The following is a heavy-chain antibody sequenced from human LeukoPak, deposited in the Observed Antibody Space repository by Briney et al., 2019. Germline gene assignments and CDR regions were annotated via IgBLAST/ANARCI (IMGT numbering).Heavy chain of an antibody. V-gene: IGHV3-7*01. D-gene: IGHD2-2*01. J-gene: IGHJ6*03. Sequence: GGSLRLSCAASGFTFSSYWMSWVRQAPGKGLEWVANIKQDGSEKYYVDSVKGRFTISRDNAKNSLYLQMNSLRAEDTAVYYCARVGEYCSSTSCYPYYYYYYMDVWGKGTTVTVSS. CDR2: IKQDGSEK. CDR3: ARVGEYCSSTSCYPYYYYYYMDV. CDR1: GFTFSSYW.